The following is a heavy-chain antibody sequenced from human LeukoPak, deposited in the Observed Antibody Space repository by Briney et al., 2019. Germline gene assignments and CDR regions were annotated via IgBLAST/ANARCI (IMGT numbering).Heavy chain of an antibody. CDR1: GFTFSYYA. CDR2: ISTRSTYI. CDR3: AKEIWPTVTTPGRTYFDY. V-gene: IGHV3-21*01. Sequence: GGSLRLSCAASGFTFSYYAMNWVRQAPGKGLEWVSSISTRSTYIYYADSLKGRFTISRDNSRNTLYLQMNSLRVEDTAVYYCAKEIWPTVTTPGRTYFDYWGQGTLVTVSS. J-gene: IGHJ4*02. D-gene: IGHD4-17*01.